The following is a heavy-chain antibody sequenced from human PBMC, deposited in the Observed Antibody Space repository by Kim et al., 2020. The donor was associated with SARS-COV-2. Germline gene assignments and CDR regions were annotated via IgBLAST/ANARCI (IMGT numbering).Heavy chain of an antibody. CDR1: GFTFGDYA. Sequence: GGSLRLSCTASGFTFGDYAMSWVRQAPGKGLEWVGFIRSKAYGGTTEYAASVKGRFTISRDDSKSIAYLQMNSLKTEDTAVYYCTSLWFGELYDYWGQGTLVTVSS. CDR2: IRSKAYGGTT. J-gene: IGHJ4*02. V-gene: IGHV3-49*04. D-gene: IGHD3-10*01. CDR3: TSLWFGELYDY.